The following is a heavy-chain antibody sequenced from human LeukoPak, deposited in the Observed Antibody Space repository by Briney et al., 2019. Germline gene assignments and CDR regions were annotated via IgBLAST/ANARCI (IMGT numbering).Heavy chain of an antibody. J-gene: IGHJ4*02. V-gene: IGHV4-59*01. D-gene: IGHD3-9*01. CDR2: IYYSGST. CDR1: GGSISSYY. Sequence: SETLSLTCTVSGGSISSYYWSWIRQPPGKGLEWIGYIYYSGSTNYNPSLKSRVTISVDTSKNQFSLKLSSVTAADTAVYYCARGDILTGYGYWGQGTLVTVSS. CDR3: ARGDILTGYGY.